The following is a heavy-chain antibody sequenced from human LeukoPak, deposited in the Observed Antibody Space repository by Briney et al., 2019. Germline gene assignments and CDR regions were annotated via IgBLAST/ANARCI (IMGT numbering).Heavy chain of an antibody. V-gene: IGHV4-61*02. CDR1: GGSISSGSYY. CDR3: ARDSGLGYCTNGVCSPGAFDI. CDR2: IYTSGST. D-gene: IGHD2-8*01. J-gene: IGHJ3*02. Sequence: SETLSLTCTVSGGSISSGSYYWSWIRQPAGKGLEWIGRIYTSGSTNYNPSLKSRVTISVDTSKNQFSLKLSSVTAADTAVYYCARDSGLGYCTNGVCSPGAFDIWGQGTMVTVSS.